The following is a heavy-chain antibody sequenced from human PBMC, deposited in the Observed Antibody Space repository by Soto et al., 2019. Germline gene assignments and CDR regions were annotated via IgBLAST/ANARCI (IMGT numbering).Heavy chain of an antibody. Sequence: PGESLKISCKGSGYSFTSYWIVWVRQMPGKGLEWMGIIYPGDSDTRYSPSFQGQVTISADKSISTAYLQWSSLKASDTAIYYCARLAPSNYGGTGLYYSGMDVWGQGTTVTVSS. D-gene: IGHD4-17*01. CDR2: IYPGDSDT. J-gene: IGHJ6*02. CDR1: GYSFTSYW. V-gene: IGHV5-51*01. CDR3: ARLAPSNYGGTGLYYSGMDV.